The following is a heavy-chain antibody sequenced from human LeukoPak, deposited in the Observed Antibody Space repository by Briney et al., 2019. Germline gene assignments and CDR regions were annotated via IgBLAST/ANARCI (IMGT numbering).Heavy chain of an antibody. D-gene: IGHD6-13*01. CDR3: ARSRGYFEY. J-gene: IGHJ4*02. V-gene: IGHV4-59*08. Sequence: SETLSLTCTVSGGSISSYYWSWIRQPPGKGLEWIGYIFDSGSTNYNPSLKSRVTISVDTSKSQFSLRLSSVTAADTAVYYCARSRGYFEYWGQGTLVTVSS. CDR1: GGSISSYY. CDR2: IFDSGST.